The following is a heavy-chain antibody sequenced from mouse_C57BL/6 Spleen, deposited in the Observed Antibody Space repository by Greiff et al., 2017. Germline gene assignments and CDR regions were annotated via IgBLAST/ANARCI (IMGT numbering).Heavy chain of an antibody. D-gene: IGHD1-1*01. Sequence: QVQLQQPGAELVKPGASVKVSCKASGYTFTSYWMHWVKQRPGQGLEWIGRIHPSDSDTNYNQKFKGKATLTVDKSSSTAYMQLSSLTSEDSAVYYCARPTVVADYYAMDYWGQGTSVTASS. CDR2: IHPSDSDT. J-gene: IGHJ4*01. CDR3: ARPTVVADYYAMDY. CDR1: GYTFTSYW. V-gene: IGHV1-74*01.